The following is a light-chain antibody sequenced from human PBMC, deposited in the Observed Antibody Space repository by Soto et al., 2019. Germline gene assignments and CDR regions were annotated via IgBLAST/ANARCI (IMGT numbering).Light chain of an antibody. CDR1: SSDVGTYNF. Sequence: QSALTQPASVSGSPGQSITISCTGTSSDVGTYNFVSWYQQHPGKAPKLIIYEVSKRPSGVSNGFSGSKSGNTASLTISGLQAEDEADYYCCSYAGSYTDVFGTGTKLTVL. CDR2: EVS. V-gene: IGLV2-23*02. CDR3: CSYAGSYTDV. J-gene: IGLJ1*01.